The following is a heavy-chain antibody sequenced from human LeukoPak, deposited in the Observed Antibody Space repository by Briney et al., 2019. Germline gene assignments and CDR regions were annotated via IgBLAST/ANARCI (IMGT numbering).Heavy chain of an antibody. CDR2: ISSSSSYI. D-gene: IGHD6-19*01. CDR1: GFTFSSCS. V-gene: IGHV3-21*01. Sequence: PGGSLRLSCAASGFTFSSCSMNWVRQAPGKGLEWVSSISSSSSYIYYADSVKGRFTISRDNAKSSLYLQMNSLRAEDTAVYYCARGGAVAGHDYWGQGTLVTVSS. J-gene: IGHJ4*02. CDR3: ARGGAVAGHDY.